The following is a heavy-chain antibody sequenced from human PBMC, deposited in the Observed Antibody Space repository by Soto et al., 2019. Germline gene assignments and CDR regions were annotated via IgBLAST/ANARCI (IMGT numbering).Heavy chain of an antibody. CDR1: GDAISNYY. Sequence: TLSLTCSVSGDAISNYYWSWIRQIPGRGLEWIGCVHESGSTDYNPSLKGRVTISLHTSKREFALSLRTATAADTATYFCARGTRALITSFFAYWGQG. CDR3: ARGTRALITSFFAY. D-gene: IGHD3-16*01. V-gene: IGHV4-59*01. CDR2: VHESGST. J-gene: IGHJ4*02.